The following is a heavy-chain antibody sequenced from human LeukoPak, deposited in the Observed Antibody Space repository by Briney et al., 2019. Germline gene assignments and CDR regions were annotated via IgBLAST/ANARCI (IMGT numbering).Heavy chain of an antibody. CDR3: ARVVLIPWGRLDY. J-gene: IGHJ4*02. Sequence: SETLSLTCTVSGGSISSSSYYWGWIRQPPGKGLEWIGSIYYSGITYYNPSLKSRVTISVDTSKNQFSLKLSSVTAADTAVYYCARVVLIPWGRLDYWGQGTLVTVSS. D-gene: IGHD3-16*01. V-gene: IGHV4-39*07. CDR1: GGSISSSSYY. CDR2: IYYSGIT.